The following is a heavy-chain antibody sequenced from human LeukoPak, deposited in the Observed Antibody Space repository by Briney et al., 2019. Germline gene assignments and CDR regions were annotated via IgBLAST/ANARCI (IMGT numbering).Heavy chain of an antibody. CDR3: ARESLMELPFDY. CDR2: IYYSGST. CDR1: GGSISSSSYY. J-gene: IGHJ4*02. V-gene: IGHV4-39*02. Sequence: SETLSLTCTVSGGSISSSSYYWGWIRQPPGKGLEWIGSIYYSGSTYYNPSLKSRVTISVDTSKNQFSLKLSSVTAADTAAYYCARESLMELPFDYWGQGTLVTVSS. D-gene: IGHD1-7*01.